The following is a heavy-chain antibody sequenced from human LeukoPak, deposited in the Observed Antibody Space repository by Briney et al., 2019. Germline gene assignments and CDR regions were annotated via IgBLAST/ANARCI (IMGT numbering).Heavy chain of an antibody. V-gene: IGHV1-2*02. CDR1: GYTFTGYY. D-gene: IGHD3-10*01. Sequence: GASVKVSCKASGYTFTGYYMHWVRQAPGQGLEWMGWINPNSGGTNYAQKFQGRATMTSDTSITTAYMELSRLRSDDTAVYYCARDQTKVRGDSYFDYWGQGTLVTVSS. CDR3: ARDQTKVRGDSYFDY. J-gene: IGHJ4*02. CDR2: INPNSGGT.